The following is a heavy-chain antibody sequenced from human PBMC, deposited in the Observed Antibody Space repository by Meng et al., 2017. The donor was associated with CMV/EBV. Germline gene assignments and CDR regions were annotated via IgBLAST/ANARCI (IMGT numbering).Heavy chain of an antibody. D-gene: IGHD6-25*01. Sequence: SETLSLTCTVSGGSISSYYWSWIRQPPGKGLEWIGYIYYSGSTNYNPSLKSRVTISVDTSKNQFSLKLSSVTAADTAVYYCSRSPSGFYWYFDLWGRGTLVTVSS. V-gene: IGHV4-59*12. CDR2: IYYSGST. J-gene: IGHJ2*01. CDR1: GGSISSYY. CDR3: SRSPSGFYWYFDL.